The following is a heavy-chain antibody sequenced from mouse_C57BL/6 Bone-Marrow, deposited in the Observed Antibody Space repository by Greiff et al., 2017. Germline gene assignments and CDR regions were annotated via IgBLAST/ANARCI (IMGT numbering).Heavy chain of an antibody. J-gene: IGHJ1*03. D-gene: IGHD1-1*01. CDR1: GYTFTSYD. V-gene: IGHV1-85*01. CDR2: IYPRDGST. Sequence: QVQLQQSGPELVKPGASVKLSCKASGYTFTSYDINWVQQRPGQGLEWVGWIYPRDGSTEYKEKLKGKVTLSIDTSYSTAYMELHSLTSEDYAVYLCARSYYGSSYPCYFDVWGTGTTVTVSS. CDR3: ARSYYGSSYPCYFDV.